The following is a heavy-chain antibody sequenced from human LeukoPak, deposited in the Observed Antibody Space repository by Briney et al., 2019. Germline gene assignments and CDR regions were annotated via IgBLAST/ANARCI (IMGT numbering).Heavy chain of an antibody. CDR1: GFTVSSNS. CDR3: ARGGITIFGVVNPPDV. J-gene: IGHJ6*04. CDR2: IYSGTI. D-gene: IGHD3-3*01. Sequence: GGSLRLSCTVSGFTVSSNSMSWVRQAPGKGLEWVSFIYSGTIHYSDSVKGRFTISRDNSKNTLYLQMNSLRAEDTALYYCARGGITIFGVVNPPDVWGKGTTVTVSS. V-gene: IGHV3-53*01.